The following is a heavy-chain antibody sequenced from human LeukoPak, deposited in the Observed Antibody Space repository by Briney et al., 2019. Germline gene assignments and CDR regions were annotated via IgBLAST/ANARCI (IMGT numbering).Heavy chain of an antibody. Sequence: ASVKVSCKASGGTFNSYAITWVRQAPGQGLEWMGWISAYNGNTNYAQKLQGRVTMTTDTSTSTAYMELRSLRSDDTAVYYCARRGIAVAGNWFDPWGQGTLVTVSS. CDR2: ISAYNGNT. D-gene: IGHD6-19*01. CDR3: ARRGIAVAGNWFDP. V-gene: IGHV1-18*01. J-gene: IGHJ5*02. CDR1: GGTFNSYA.